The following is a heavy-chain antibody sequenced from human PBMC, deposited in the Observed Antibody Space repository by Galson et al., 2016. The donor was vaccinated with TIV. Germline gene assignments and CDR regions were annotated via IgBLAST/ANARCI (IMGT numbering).Heavy chain of an antibody. D-gene: IGHD3-3*02. CDR2: IRRGAHGGTA. CDR1: GFTFGDYA. V-gene: IGHV3-49*03. J-gene: IGHJ5*02. CDR3: SRGSFEP. Sequence: SLRLSCAGSGFTFGDYAMTWLRQAPGKGLEWVGFIRRGAHGGTAEYAASAKGRFTISRDDSKSVAYLEMNSLKKEDTAVCYCSRGSFEPWGRGTLVIVSS.